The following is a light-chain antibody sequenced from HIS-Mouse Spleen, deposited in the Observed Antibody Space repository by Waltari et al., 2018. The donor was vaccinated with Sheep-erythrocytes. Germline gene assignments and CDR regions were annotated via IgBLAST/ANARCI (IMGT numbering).Light chain of an antibody. J-gene: IGKJ4*01. Sequence: DIQMTQSPSPLSASVGDRVTTTCQASQDISNYLNWYQQKPGKAPKLLIYDASNFETGVPSRFSGSGSGTDFTFTISSLQPEDIATYYCQQYDNLPLTFGGGTKVEIK. CDR2: DAS. V-gene: IGKV1-33*01. CDR1: QDISNY. CDR3: QQYDNLPLT.